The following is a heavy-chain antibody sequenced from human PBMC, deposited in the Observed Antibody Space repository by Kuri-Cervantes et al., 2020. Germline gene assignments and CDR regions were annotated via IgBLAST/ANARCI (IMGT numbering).Heavy chain of an antibody. CDR2: ISAYSGNT. Sequence: ASVKVSCKASGYTFTNYGISWVRQAPGQGLEWMGWISAYSGNTDYAQNLQGRVTMTTDTSTSTAYMELRSLRSEDTAVYYCARGDYYGSGSYTVGYWGQGTLVTVSS. J-gene: IGHJ4*02. D-gene: IGHD3-10*01. CDR1: GYTFTNYG. CDR3: ARGDYYGSGSYTVGY. V-gene: IGHV1-18*01.